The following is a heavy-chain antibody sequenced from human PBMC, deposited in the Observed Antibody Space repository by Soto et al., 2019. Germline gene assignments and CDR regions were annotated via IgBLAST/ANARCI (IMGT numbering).Heavy chain of an antibody. CDR3: ARDGGGWLQSNSFDY. D-gene: IGHD5-12*01. J-gene: IGHJ4*02. CDR2: ISSSGSTI. Sequence: GGSLRLSCAASGFTFSSYEMNWVRQAPGKGLEWVSYISSSGSTIYYADSVKGRFTISRDNAKNSLYLQMNSLRAEDTAVYYCARDGGGWLQSNSFDYWGQGTLVTVSS. CDR1: GFTFSSYE. V-gene: IGHV3-48*03.